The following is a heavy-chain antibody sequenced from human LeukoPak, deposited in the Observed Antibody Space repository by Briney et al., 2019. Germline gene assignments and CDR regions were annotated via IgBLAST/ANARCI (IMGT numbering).Heavy chain of an antibody. D-gene: IGHD2-15*01. J-gene: IGHJ4*02. CDR3: ATGGGGY. V-gene: IGHV3-30-3*01. CDR1: GFTFSSYA. Sequence: GGSLRLSCAASGFTFSSYAMHWVRQAPGKGLEWVAVISYDGSNKYYADSVKGRFTMSRDNVKNSLYLQMNSLRDEDTAVYYCATGGGGYWGQGTVVTVNS. CDR2: ISYDGSNK.